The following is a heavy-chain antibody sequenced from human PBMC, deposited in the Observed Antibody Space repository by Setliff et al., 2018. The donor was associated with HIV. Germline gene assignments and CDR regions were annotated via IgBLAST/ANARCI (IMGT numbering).Heavy chain of an antibody. J-gene: IGHJ4*02. D-gene: IGHD5-12*01. CDR2: IYYSGNT. V-gene: IGHV4-39*07. CDR1: GGSINSNTYF. Sequence: PSETLSLTCTVSGGSINSNTYFWGWIRQPPGKGLEWIGSIYYSGNTYYSPSLKSRVTISMDTAKNRFSLKLSSVTAADTAVYYCARDRPYSGYPDWGQGTLVTVSS. CDR3: ARDRPYSGYPD.